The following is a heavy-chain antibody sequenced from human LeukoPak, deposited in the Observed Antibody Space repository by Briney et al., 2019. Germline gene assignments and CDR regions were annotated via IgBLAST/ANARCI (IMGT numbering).Heavy chain of an antibody. J-gene: IGHJ4*02. CDR1: GFTFTTYW. V-gene: IGHV3-74*01. CDR3: AKGLTIFGVITPNHNY. CDR2: INSDGSIT. Sequence: PGGSLRLSCAASGFTFTTYWMHWVRQAPGKGLVWVSHINSDGSITSYADSVKGRFTISRDNSKNTVYLQMSGLRAEDTAIYYCAKGLTIFGVITPNHNYWGQGTLVTVSS. D-gene: IGHD3-3*01.